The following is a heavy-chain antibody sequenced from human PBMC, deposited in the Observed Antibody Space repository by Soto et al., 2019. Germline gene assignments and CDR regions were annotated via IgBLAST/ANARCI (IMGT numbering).Heavy chain of an antibody. CDR1: GFTFNKYD. D-gene: IGHD2-21*02. CDR3: VKGDWLYN. J-gene: IGHJ4*02. CDR2: ISVSGDRT. Sequence: GGSLRLSCAASGFTFNKYDMTWVRQAPGKGLEWVSVISVSGDRTTYADSVKGRFTISRDNSKNTLYLQMNSLRVEDTAGYYCVKGDWLYNRGRGTQVTGSS. V-gene: IGHV3-23*01.